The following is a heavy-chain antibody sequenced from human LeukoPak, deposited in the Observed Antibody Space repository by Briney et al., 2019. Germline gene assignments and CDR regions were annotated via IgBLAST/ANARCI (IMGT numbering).Heavy chain of an antibody. J-gene: IGHJ4*02. D-gene: IGHD2-15*01. CDR2: VSRNGDST. CDR1: GFTFSSYA. Sequence: PGGSLRLSCVASGFTFSSYAMHWVRQAPGKGLEYVSAVSRNGDSTYYADSMKGRFTISRDNSKNTLYLEMNSLRAEDTAVYYCARDKGRNVIWTLEYWGQGTLVTVSS. V-gene: IGHV3-64*02. CDR3: ARDKGRNVIWTLEY.